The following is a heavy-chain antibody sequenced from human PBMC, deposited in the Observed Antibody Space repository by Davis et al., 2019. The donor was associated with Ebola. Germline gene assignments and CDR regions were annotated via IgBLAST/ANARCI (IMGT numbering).Heavy chain of an antibody. CDR1: GCTFTSYA. Sequence: ASVKVSCKASGCTFTSYAMHWVRQAPGQRLEWMGWINAGNGNTKYSQKFQGRVTITRDTSASTAYMELSSLRSEDTAVYYCARGCRKAGSSWCYFDYWGQGTLVTVSS. D-gene: IGHD6-13*01. CDR2: INAGNGNT. CDR3: ARGCRKAGSSWCYFDY. V-gene: IGHV1-3*01. J-gene: IGHJ4*02.